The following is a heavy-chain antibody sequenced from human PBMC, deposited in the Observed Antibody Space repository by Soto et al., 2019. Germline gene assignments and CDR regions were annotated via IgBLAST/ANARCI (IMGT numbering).Heavy chain of an antibody. D-gene: IGHD3-16*01. J-gene: IGHJ4*02. CDR1: GGSISSSSYY. Sequence: SETLSLTCTVSGGSISSSSYYWGWIRQPPGKGLEWIGSIYYSGSTYYNPSLKSRVTISVDTSKNQFSLKLSSVTAADTAVYYCARLDSDRGIYWGQGTLVTVSS. V-gene: IGHV4-39*01. CDR3: ARLDSDRGIY. CDR2: IYYSGST.